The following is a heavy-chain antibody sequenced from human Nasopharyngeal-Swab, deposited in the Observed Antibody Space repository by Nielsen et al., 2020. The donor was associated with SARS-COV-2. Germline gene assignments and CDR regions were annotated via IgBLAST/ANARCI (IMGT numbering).Heavy chain of an antibody. J-gene: IGHJ6*03. V-gene: IGHV3-48*01. CDR3: ARDSTSSGWPYHYYYMDV. D-gene: IGHD6-19*01. Sequence: GESLKISCAASGFTFSSYSMNWVRQAPGKGLEWVSYISSSSSTIYYADSVKGRFTISRDNAKNSLYLQMNSLRAEDTAVYYCARDSTSSGWPYHYYYMDVWGKGTTVTVSS. CDR1: GFTFSSYS. CDR2: ISSSSSTI.